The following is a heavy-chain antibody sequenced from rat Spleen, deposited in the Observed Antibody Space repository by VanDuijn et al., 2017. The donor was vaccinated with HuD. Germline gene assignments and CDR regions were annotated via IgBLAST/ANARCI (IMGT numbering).Heavy chain of an antibody. D-gene: IGHD1-2*01. Sequence: QVQLKESGPGLVQPSQTLSLTCTVSGFSLSRHGVIWVRQPPGKGLEWMGVIWGNGNTNYNSPLKSRLSISRDTSKSQIYLKMNSLQIEDTATYFCARADVAGLSTDGIWGQGIMVTVSS. CDR3: ARADVAGLSTDGI. J-gene: IGHJ2*01. CDR1: GFSLSRHG. V-gene: IGHV2-13*01. CDR2: IWGNGNT.